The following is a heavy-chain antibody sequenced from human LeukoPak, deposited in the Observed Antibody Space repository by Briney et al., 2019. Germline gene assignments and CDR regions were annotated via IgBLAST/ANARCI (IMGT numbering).Heavy chain of an antibody. CDR3: ARGGSWFGEFRWWYMDV. CDR1: GFTVSSNY. J-gene: IGHJ6*03. CDR2: IYSGGST. D-gene: IGHD3-10*01. V-gene: IGHV3-53*01. Sequence: PGGSLRLSCAASGFTVSSNYMSWVRQAPGKGLEWVSVIYSGGSTYYVDSVEDRFIISRDNSKNTVYLQMNRLRAEDTAVYYCARGGSWFGEFRWWYMDVWGKGTTVTISS.